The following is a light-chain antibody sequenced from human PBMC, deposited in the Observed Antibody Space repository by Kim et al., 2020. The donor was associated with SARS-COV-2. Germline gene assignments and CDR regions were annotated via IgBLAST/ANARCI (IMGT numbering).Light chain of an antibody. CDR3: QQYDNWPPT. Sequence: VSPGERATLSCRASQSVSSNLAWYQQKPGQPPRLLIDGASTRTTGIPARFSGSGSGTEFTLTISSLLSEDFAVYYCQQYDNWPPTFGQGTKVDIK. J-gene: IGKJ1*01. CDR1: QSVSSN. CDR2: GAS. V-gene: IGKV3-15*01.